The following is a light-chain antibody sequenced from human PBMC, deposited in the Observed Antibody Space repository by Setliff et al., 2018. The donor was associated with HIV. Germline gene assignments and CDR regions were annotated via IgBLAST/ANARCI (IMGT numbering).Light chain of an antibody. CDR3: CSYAGSYTLV. J-gene: IGLJ3*02. CDR1: SNDVGPYNY. Sequence: QSALTQPRSVSGSPGQSVTISCTGTSNDVGPYNYVSWYQQHPGKAPKLLIFDVTTRPSGVPDRFSGSKSGNTASLTISGLQAEDEADYYCCSYAGSYTLVFGGGTKGTV. CDR2: DVT. V-gene: IGLV2-11*01.